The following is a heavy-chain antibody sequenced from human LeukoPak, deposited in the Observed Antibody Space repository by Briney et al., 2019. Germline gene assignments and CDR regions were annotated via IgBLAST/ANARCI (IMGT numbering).Heavy chain of an antibody. J-gene: IGHJ4*02. D-gene: IGHD1-26*01. Sequence: GGSLRLSCAASGFPFTVYPTHWVRQASGKGLEWVGRIRSKANSYATAYAASVKGRFTISRDDSKNTAYLQMNSLETEDTAVYYCTAGYSINWGQGTLVTVSS. CDR2: IRSKANSYAT. V-gene: IGHV3-73*01. CDR3: TAGYSIN. CDR1: GFPFTVYP.